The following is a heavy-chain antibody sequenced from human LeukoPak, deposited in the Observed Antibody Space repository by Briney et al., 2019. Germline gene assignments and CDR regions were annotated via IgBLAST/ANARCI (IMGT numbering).Heavy chain of an antibody. CDR2: INHSGST. V-gene: IGHV4-34*01. D-gene: IGHD6-13*01. J-gene: IGHJ4*02. CDR1: GGSFSGYY. CDR3: ARGRWVGQQLTVRYFDY. Sequence: KPSETLSLTCAVYGGSFSGYYWSWIRQPPGKGLEWIGEINHSGSTNYNPSLKSRVTISVDTSKNQFSLKLSSVTAADTAVYYCARGRWVGQQLTVRYFDYWGQGTLVTVSS.